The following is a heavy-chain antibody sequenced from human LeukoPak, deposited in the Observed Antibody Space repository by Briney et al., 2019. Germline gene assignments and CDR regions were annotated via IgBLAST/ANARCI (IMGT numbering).Heavy chain of an antibody. CDR2: IKLDGSTK. D-gene: IGHD2-15*01. V-gene: IGHV3-7*01. CDR3: ATVAGDCSGGRCYLLRFDY. Sequence: PGGSLRLSCAASGVIFSSYWMSWVRQAPGKGPEWVANIKLDGSTKDYVDSVKGRFTISRDNAKNSLYLQMNSLRGDDTAVYYCATVAGDCSGGRCYLLRFDYWGQGTLVTVSS. J-gene: IGHJ4*02. CDR1: GVIFSSYW.